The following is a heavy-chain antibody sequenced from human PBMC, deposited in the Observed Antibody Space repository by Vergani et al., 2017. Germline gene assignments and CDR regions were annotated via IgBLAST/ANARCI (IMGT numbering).Heavy chain of an antibody. CDR1: GGSISSSSYY. D-gene: IGHD2-15*01. CDR3: AREGSGDQLYWFDT. J-gene: IGHJ5*02. V-gene: IGHV4-61*01. Sequence: QVQLQQWGAGLLKPSETLSLTCTVSGGSISSSSYYWSWIRQPPGKGLEWIGYIYYSGSTNYNPSLKSRVTISVDTSKNQFSLKLSSGTAADTAGEDWAREGSGDQLYWFDTWGQGTRVTV. CDR2: IYYSGST.